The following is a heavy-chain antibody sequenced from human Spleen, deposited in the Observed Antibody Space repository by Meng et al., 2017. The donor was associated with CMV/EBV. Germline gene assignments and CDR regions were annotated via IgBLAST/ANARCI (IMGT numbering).Heavy chain of an antibody. Sequence: SCAPPGFTFNNAGMAGVPQAPGKGLGWVGRIRSNVDGGTADYAAPMKGRIIISRDYSKNPVFLEMNSLKIEDTAVYYCATIGRGGGGWGQGTLVTVSS. CDR1: GFTFNNAG. J-gene: IGHJ4*02. CDR3: ATIGRGGGG. V-gene: IGHV3-15*01. D-gene: IGHD3-10*01. CDR2: IRSNVDGGTA.